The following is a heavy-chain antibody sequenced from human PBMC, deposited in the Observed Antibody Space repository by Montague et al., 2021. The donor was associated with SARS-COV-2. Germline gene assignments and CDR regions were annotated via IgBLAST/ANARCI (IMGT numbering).Heavy chain of an antibody. J-gene: IGHJ3*02. D-gene: IGHD3-9*01. CDR2: SGWXDDK. Sequence: PALVKPTQTLTLTCTFSGFSLSTSGMCVSWIRQPQGKALEWLARSGWXDDKYYSTSLKTRLTISKDTSKNQVVLTMTNMDPVDTATYYCARGYYDILTGYLDASDIWGQGTMVTVSS. CDR3: ARGYYDILTGYLDASDI. CDR1: GFSLSTSGMC. V-gene: IGHV2-70*11.